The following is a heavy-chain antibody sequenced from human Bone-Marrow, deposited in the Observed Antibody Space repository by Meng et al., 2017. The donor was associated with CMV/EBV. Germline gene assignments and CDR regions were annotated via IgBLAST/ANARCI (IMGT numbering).Heavy chain of an antibody. V-gene: IGHV1-69*05. CDR2: IIPIFGTA. D-gene: IGHD1-26*01. J-gene: IGHJ4*02. CDR3: ARAGAATTTLDF. Sequence: CKDSGGSSGNYAINWVRQAPGQGLEWMGGIIPIFGTANYAQKFQGRLTITTDESIYTAYMKLSSLRSDDTALYYCARAGAATTTLDFWGQGTLVTVSS. CDR1: GGSSGNYA.